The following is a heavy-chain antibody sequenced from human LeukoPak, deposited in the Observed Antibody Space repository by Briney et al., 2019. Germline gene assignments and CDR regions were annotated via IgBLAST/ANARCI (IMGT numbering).Heavy chain of an antibody. J-gene: IGHJ4*02. CDR2: IKQDGGEM. CDR1: GFPFSNYW. D-gene: IGHD1-26*01. CDR3: VREDRSCYYH. Sequence: PGGSLRLSCAASGFPFSNYWMSWVRQAPGRGLEWVANIKQDGGEMYYVDSVKGRFTISKDNAKNSLYLQMNSLRAADTAVYYCVREDRSCYYHWGQGTVVIVSS. V-gene: IGHV3-7*03.